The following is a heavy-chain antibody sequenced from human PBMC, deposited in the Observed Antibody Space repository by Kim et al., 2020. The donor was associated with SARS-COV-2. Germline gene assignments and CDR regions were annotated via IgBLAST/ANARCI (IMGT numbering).Heavy chain of an antibody. J-gene: IGHJ6*02. CDR3: ATLRASSDVRGQLSVYYYGLDV. CDR1: GGSVSNGLYY. D-gene: IGHD3-10*01. V-gene: IGHV4-61*01. CDR2: VHFTGST. Sequence: SETLSLTCTVSGGSVSNGLYYWGWIRQPPGKGLEWIGCVHFTGSTNYSPSLRSRVTISVDMSKKQFSLKMTDVTAADSALYYCATLRASSDVRGQLSVYYYGLDVWGQGTAVTVTS.